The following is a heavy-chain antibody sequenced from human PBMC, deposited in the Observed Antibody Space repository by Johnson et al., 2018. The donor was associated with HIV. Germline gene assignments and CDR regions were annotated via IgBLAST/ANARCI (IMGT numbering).Heavy chain of an antibody. V-gene: IGHV3-20*04. CDR3: ARDLCSGYNDAFDI. D-gene: IGHD3-22*01. CDR1: GFTFDDYG. CDR2: IHWNGGST. Sequence: VQLVESGGGVVRPGGSLRLSCTASGFTFDDYGMSWVRQAPGRGLEWVSGIHWNGGSTGFAASVKGGFTFSRDNAKNSLYLQMNSLRAEDTALYYCARDLCSGYNDAFDIWGQGTMVTISS. J-gene: IGHJ3*02.